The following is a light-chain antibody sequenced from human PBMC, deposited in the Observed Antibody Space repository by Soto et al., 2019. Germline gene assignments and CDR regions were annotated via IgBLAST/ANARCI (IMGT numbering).Light chain of an antibody. CDR3: SSYTSSSTVV. V-gene: IGLV2-14*01. CDR2: DVS. Sequence: QSALTQPASGSGAPGQSITISFTGTSSDVGGYNYVSWYQQHPGKAPKLMIYDVSNRPSGVSNRFSGSKSGNTASLTISGIEDEDEADYYCSSYTSSSTVVFGGGTKLTVL. CDR1: SSDVGGYNY. J-gene: IGLJ2*01.